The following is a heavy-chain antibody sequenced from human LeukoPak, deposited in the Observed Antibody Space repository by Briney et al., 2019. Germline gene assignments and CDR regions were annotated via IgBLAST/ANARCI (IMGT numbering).Heavy chain of an antibody. CDR2: ISYDGSNK. D-gene: IGHD5-24*01. J-gene: IGHJ3*02. CDR1: GFTFSSYG. CDR3: ARPVEMATIGTDDAFDI. V-gene: IGHV3-30*03. Sequence: GGSLRLSCAASGFTFSSYGMHWVRQAPGKGLEWVAVISYDGSNKYYADSVKGRFTISRDNSKNTLYLQMNSLRAEDTAVYYCARPVEMATIGTDDAFDIWGQGTMVTVSS.